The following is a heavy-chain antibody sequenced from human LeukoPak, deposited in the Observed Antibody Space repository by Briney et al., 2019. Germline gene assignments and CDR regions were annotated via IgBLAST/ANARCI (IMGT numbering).Heavy chain of an antibody. Sequence: PGGSLRLSCTASGFTFGDYAMSWVRQAPGKGLEWVGFIRSKAYGGTTEYAASVKGRFTISRDDSKSIAYLQMNSLKIEDTAVYYCTRANRSSSTYYYYYMDVWGKGTTVTVSS. D-gene: IGHD6-13*01. CDR2: IRSKAYGGTT. V-gene: IGHV3-49*04. J-gene: IGHJ6*03. CDR3: TRANRSSSTYYYYYMDV. CDR1: GFTFGDYA.